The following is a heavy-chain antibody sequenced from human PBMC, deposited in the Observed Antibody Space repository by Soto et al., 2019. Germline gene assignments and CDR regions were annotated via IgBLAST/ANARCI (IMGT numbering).Heavy chain of an antibody. CDR2: ISGSGGST. D-gene: IGHD3-22*01. CDR3: AKDPREGFYDSSGYSSWFDP. Sequence: GGSLRLSCAASGFTFSSYAMSWVRQAPGKGLEWVSAISGSGGSTYYADSVKGRFTISRDNSKNTLYLQMNSLRAEDTAVYYCAKDPREGFYDSSGYSSWFDPWGQGTLVTVSS. J-gene: IGHJ5*02. CDR1: GFTFSSYA. V-gene: IGHV3-23*01.